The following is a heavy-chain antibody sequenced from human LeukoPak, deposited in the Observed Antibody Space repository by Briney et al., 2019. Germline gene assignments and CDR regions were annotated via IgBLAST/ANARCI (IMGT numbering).Heavy chain of an antibody. CDR2: MKPNDGNR. Sequence: ASVKVSCKTSGYTFTSFDIHWVRQAPGQGLEWLGWMKPNDGNRGFAQKFQGRLTMTSDTSLVTACMELTSLTSDDTAVYYCARGDSVAGTSNYFDSWGQGTLVIVSS. CDR3: ARGDSVAGTSNYFDS. J-gene: IGHJ5*01. D-gene: IGHD6-19*01. V-gene: IGHV1-8*01. CDR1: GYTFTSFD.